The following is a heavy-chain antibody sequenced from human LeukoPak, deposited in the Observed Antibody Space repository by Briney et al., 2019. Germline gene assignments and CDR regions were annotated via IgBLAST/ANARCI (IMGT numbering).Heavy chain of an antibody. CDR3: ARFSRYGHRIFDY. D-gene: IGHD1-14*01. CDR1: GYTFTGYY. Sequence: ASVKVSCKASGYTFTGYYMHWVRQAPGQGLEWMGWINPNSGGTNYAQKFQGRVTMTRDTSISTAYMELSRLRSDDTAVYYCARFSRYGHRIFDYWGQGTLVTVSS. J-gene: IGHJ4*02. V-gene: IGHV1-2*02. CDR2: INPNSGGT.